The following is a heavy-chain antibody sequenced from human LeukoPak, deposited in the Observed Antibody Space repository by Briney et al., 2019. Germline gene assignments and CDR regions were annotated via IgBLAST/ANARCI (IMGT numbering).Heavy chain of an antibody. J-gene: IGHJ4*02. D-gene: IGHD1-26*01. CDR2: ISYDGSNK. Sequence: GRSLRLSCAASGFTFSSYAMHWVRQAPGKGLEWVAVISYDGSNKYYADSVKGRFTISRDNSKNTLYLQMNSLRSDDTAVYYCARDVQSGSYLVDYWGQGTLVTVSS. CDR3: ARDVQSGSYLVDY. V-gene: IGHV3-30*04. CDR1: GFTFSSYA.